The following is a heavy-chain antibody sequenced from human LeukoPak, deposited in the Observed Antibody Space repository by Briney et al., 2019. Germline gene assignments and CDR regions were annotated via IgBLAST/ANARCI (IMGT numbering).Heavy chain of an antibody. J-gene: IGHJ6*03. CDR1: GGSFSGYY. CDR3: ARTSWVAAYLSGNYYYYYYMDV. Sequence: SETLSLTCAVYGGSFSGYYWSWIRQPPGKGLEWIGEINHSGSTNYSPSLKTRVTMSVDTSKNQFSLKLNSVTAADTAVYYCARTSWVAAYLSGNYYYYYYMDVWGKGTTVTVSS. D-gene: IGHD2-15*01. V-gene: IGHV4-34*01. CDR2: INHSGST.